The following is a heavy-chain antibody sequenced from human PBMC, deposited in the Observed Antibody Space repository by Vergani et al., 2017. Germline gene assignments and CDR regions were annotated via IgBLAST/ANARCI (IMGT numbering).Heavy chain of an antibody. V-gene: IGHV4-61*02. D-gene: IGHD3-22*01. CDR2: FHTGGST. CDR1: GGSFSTGGQS. J-gene: IGHJ3*02. Sequence: QVQLQESGPGLVKPSQTLSLTCTVSGGSFSTGGQSWTWLRQSAGKGLEWIGRFHTGGSTSYNPSLNSRVTISIDTSKNQFSLKLTSVTAADTAVYYCARDFESSIHYANDAFDIWGQGTMVIVSS. CDR3: ARDFESSIHYANDAFDI.